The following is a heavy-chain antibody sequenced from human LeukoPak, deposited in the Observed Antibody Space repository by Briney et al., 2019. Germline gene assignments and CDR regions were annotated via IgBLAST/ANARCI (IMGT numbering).Heavy chain of an antibody. Sequence: GGSLRLSCKVSGFTFSSHWMHWVRQAPGKRLVWVSLTNGAGSDTTYADSVKGRFTISRDNAKNTLYLYMNNLRPEDTGVYYCTRHQDYWGQGTLVTVSS. J-gene: IGHJ4*02. CDR2: TNGAGSDT. CDR1: GFTFSSHW. V-gene: IGHV3-74*03. CDR3: TRHQDY.